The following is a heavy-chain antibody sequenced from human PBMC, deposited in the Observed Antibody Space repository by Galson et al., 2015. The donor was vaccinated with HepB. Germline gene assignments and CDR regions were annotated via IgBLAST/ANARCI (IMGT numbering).Heavy chain of an antibody. CDR3: AKAGDPYYYGSGSLDY. V-gene: IGHV3-30*18. D-gene: IGHD3-10*01. J-gene: IGHJ4*02. CDR2: ISYDGSNK. Sequence: SLRLSCAASGFTFSSYGMHWVRQAPGKGLEWVAVISYDGSNKYYADSVKGRFTISRDNSKNTLYLQMNSLRAEDTAVYYCAKAGDPYYYGSGSLDYWGQGTLVTVSS. CDR1: GFTFSSYG.